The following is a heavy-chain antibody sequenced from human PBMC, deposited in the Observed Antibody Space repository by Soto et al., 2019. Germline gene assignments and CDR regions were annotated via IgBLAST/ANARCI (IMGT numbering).Heavy chain of an antibody. CDR2: IIPIFGTA. J-gene: IGHJ6*02. CDR1: GGTFSSYA. Sequence: QVQLVQSGAEVKKPGSSVKVSCKASGGTFSSYAISWVRQAPGQGLEWIGGIIPIFGTADYAQKFQGRVTITAGESTSTAYMELSSLRSEDKAVYYCAVNLTHYYYYGMDVWGQGTTVTVSS. CDR3: AVNLTHYYYYGMDV. V-gene: IGHV1-69*12.